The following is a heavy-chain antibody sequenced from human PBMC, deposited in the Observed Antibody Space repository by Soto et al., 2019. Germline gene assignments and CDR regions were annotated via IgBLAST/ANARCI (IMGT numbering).Heavy chain of an antibody. D-gene: IGHD3-22*01. J-gene: IGHJ4*02. CDR1: GVTFSSYA. Sequence: QVQLVQSGAEVKKPGSSVKVSCKASGVTFSSYAISWVRQAPGKGLEWMGGIIPSFGTANYAQKFQGRVTITADESTSTAYMELSSLSSEDTAVYYCARTYYYDRSGYSLDYWGQGTLVTVSS. CDR2: IIPSFGTA. CDR3: ARTYYYDRSGYSLDY. V-gene: IGHV1-69*01.